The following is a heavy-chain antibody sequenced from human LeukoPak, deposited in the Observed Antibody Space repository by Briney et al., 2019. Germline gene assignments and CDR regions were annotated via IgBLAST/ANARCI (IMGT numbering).Heavy chain of an antibody. Sequence: NPSETLSLTCTVSGGSISSYYWSWVRQPPGKGLEWIGYIYYSGSTNYNPSLKSRVTISVDTSKNQFSLKVSSVTAADTAVYYCARQSFSSPLRYFDWLLSGAFDIWGQGTMVTVSS. CDR2: IYYSGST. V-gene: IGHV4-59*01. CDR3: ARQSFSSPLRYFDWLLSGAFDI. D-gene: IGHD3-9*01. CDR1: GGSISSYY. J-gene: IGHJ3*02.